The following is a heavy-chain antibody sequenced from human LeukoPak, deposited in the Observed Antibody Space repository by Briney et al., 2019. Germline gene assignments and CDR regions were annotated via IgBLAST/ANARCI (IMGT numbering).Heavy chain of an antibody. CDR3: ARDPYYYDSSGYTTFDY. V-gene: IGHV3-30*04. CDR1: GFTFSSYA. CDR2: ISYDGSNK. J-gene: IGHJ4*02. Sequence: PGRSLRLSCAASGFTFSSYAMHWVRQAPGKGLEWVAVISYDGSNKYYADSVKGRFTISRDNSKNTLYLQMNSLRAEDTAVYYCARDPYYYDSSGYTTFDYWGQGTLVTVSS. D-gene: IGHD3-22*01.